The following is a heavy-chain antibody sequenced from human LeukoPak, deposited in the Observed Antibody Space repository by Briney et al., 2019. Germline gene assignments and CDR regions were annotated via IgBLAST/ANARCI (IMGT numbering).Heavy chain of an antibody. CDR3: ARGGGYRKGPDY. CDR1: GYTFTSYD. Sequence: GASVKVSCKASGYTFTSYDINWVRQATGQGLEWMGWVNPNSGNTGYAQKFQGRVTMTRNTSINTAYMELSSLTSEDTAVYYCARGGGYRKGPDYWGQGTLVTVSS. V-gene: IGHV1-8*01. D-gene: IGHD5-18*01. J-gene: IGHJ4*02. CDR2: VNPNSGNT.